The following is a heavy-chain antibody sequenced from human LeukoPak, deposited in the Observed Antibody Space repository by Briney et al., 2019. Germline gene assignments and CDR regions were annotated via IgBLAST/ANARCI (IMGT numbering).Heavy chain of an antibody. CDR2: IKQDGSEK. V-gene: IGHV3-7*03. J-gene: IGHJ4*02. Sequence: GGSLRLSCVASGFSFNNYRMTWVRQVPEKGLEWVANIKQDGSEKQYVDSVKGRFAISRDNAKKSLYLQINTLRAEDTAVYYCVRGPHIAATSYWGQGTLVTVSS. D-gene: IGHD6-25*01. CDR3: VRGPHIAATSY. CDR1: GFSFNNYR.